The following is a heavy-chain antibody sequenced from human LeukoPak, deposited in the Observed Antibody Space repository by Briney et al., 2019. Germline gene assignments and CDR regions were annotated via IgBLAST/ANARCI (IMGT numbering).Heavy chain of an antibody. Sequence: GGSLRLSCAASGFTFSNYGMHWVRQGPGKGLEWVALIWYDGSNKYYADSVEGRFTISRDNSKNTLYLQMNSLRAEDTAVYYCAREGGSEAFDIWGQGTMVTVSS. D-gene: IGHD1-14*01. CDR3: AREGGSEAFDI. J-gene: IGHJ3*02. V-gene: IGHV3-33*01. CDR2: IWYDGSNK. CDR1: GFTFSNYG.